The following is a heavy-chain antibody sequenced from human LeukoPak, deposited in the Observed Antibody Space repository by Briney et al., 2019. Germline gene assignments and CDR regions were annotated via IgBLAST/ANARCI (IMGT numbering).Heavy chain of an antibody. J-gene: IGHJ6*03. CDR1: GFTFSSYS. CDR3: ARDPYSGNYGNDYYYYMDV. D-gene: IGHD1-26*01. Sequence: GESLKISCAASGFTFSSYSMNWVRQAPGRAMEWVSSITSSGTYIFYADSVKGRFTISRDNAKNSLYLQMDSLGPEDTAVYYCARDPYSGNYGNDYYYYMDVWGKGTTVTISS. CDR2: ITSSGTYI. V-gene: IGHV3-21*01.